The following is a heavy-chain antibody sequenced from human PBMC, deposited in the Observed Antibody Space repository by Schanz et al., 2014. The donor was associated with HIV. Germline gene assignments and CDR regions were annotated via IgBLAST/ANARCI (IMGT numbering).Heavy chain of an antibody. Sequence: EVQLLESGGGVVQPGGSLRLSCAASGFTFSTYAMTWVRQTPGKGLEWVASIHGGGGMPFYADFVKGRFTVSRDNSKTTLYLQMDSLRADDTAVYYCAKDRTYGYRFDYWGQGTLVTVSS. CDR3: AKDRTYGYRFDY. CDR2: IHGGGGMP. CDR1: GFTFSTYA. V-gene: IGHV3-23*01. D-gene: IGHD5-18*01. J-gene: IGHJ4*02.